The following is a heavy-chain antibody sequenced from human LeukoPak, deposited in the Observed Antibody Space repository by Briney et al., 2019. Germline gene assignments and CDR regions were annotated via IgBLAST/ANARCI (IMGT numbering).Heavy chain of an antibody. J-gene: IGHJ4*02. V-gene: IGHV4-34*01. CDR1: GGSFSGYY. CDR3: ARGYGDYASHFDY. Sequence: SETLSLTCAVYGGSFSGYYWSWIRQPPGKGLEWIGEINHSGSTNYNPSLKSRVTISVDTSKNQFSLKLSSVTAADTAVYYCARGYGDYASHFDYWGQGTLVTVSS. CDR2: INHSGST. D-gene: IGHD4-17*01.